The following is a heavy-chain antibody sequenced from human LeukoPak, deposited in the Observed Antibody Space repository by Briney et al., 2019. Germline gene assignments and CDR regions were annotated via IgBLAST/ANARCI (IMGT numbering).Heavy chain of an antibody. CDR1: GGSISSYY. CDR3: ARGSEPYYCSGGSLCAFDI. D-gene: IGHD2-15*01. J-gene: IGHJ3*02. Sequence: SETLSLTCTVSGGSISSYYWSWIRQPPGKGLEWIGYIYYSGSTNYNPSLKSRVTISVDTSKNQFSLKLSSVTAADTAVYYCARGSEPYYCSGGSLCAFDIWGQGTTVTVSS. V-gene: IGHV4-59*01. CDR2: IYYSGST.